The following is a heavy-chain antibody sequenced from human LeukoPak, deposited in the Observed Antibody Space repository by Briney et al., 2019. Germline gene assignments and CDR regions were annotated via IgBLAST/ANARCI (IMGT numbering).Heavy chain of an antibody. V-gene: IGHV3-53*01. CDR1: GFTVSSNY. Sequence: PGGSLRLSCAASGFTVSSNYMSWVRQAPGKGLEWVSVIYSGGSTYYSDSVKGRFTISRDNSKNTRYLQMNSLRAEDTAVYYCARATRVSGESPCFDYWGQGTLVTVSS. D-gene: IGHD3-10*01. CDR3: ARATRVSGESPCFDY. CDR2: IYSGGST. J-gene: IGHJ4*02.